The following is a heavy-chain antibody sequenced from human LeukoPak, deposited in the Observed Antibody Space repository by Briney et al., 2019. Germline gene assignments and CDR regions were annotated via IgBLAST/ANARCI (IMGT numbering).Heavy chain of an antibody. D-gene: IGHD3-10*01. CDR1: GFTFSSYS. V-gene: IGHV3-21*04. CDR2: ISGSSYYI. Sequence: GGSLRLSCAASGFTFSSYSMNWVRQAPGKGLEWVSSISGSSYYIYYADSVKGRFTISRDNSKNTLYLQMNSLRAEDTAVYYCANLNYYGSRSFRDVWGQGTTVTVSS. J-gene: IGHJ6*02. CDR3: ANLNYYGSRSFRDV.